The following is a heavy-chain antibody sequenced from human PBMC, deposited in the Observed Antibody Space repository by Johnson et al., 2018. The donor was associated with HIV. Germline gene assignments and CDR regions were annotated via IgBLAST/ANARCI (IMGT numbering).Heavy chain of an antibody. J-gene: IGHJ3*01. CDR3: ARPPRERISRGSYGAFDL. CDR2: ISYDGSNK. CDR1: GFTFSNAW. V-gene: IGHV3-30*03. Sequence: QVQLVESGGGLVKPGGSLRLSCAASGFTFSNAWMSWVRQAPGKGLEWVAVISYDGSNKYYADSVKGRFTISRDYSKNTLYLQMNSLRTYDTAVYYCARPPRERISRGSYGAFDLGGPGTMVSVSS. D-gene: IGHD1-26*01.